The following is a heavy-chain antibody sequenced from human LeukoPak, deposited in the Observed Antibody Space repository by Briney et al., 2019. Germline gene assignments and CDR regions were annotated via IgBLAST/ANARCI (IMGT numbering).Heavy chain of an antibody. CDR3: ARVLSSGYSDY. CDR2: INHSGST. D-gene: IGHD3-22*01. J-gene: IGHJ4*02. CDR1: GGSFSGYY. Sequence: KPSETLSLTCAVYGGSFSGYYWSWIRQPPGKGLEWIGEINHSGSTNYNPSLKSRVTISVDTSKNQFSLKLSSVTAADTAVYYCARVLSSGYSDYWGQGTLVTVSS. V-gene: IGHV4-34*01.